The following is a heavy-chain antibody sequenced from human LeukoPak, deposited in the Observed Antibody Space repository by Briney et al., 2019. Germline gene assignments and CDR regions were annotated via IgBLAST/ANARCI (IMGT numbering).Heavy chain of an antibody. D-gene: IGHD6-13*01. J-gene: IGHJ4*02. CDR3: ARFPGIAAAGHFDY. V-gene: IGHV3-23*01. Sequence: GGSLRPSCAASGFTFSSYAMSWVRQAPGKGLEWVSAISGSGGSTYYADSVKGRFTISRDNSKNALYLQMNSLRAEDTAVYYCARFPGIAAAGHFDYWGQGTLVTVSS. CDR2: ISGSGGST. CDR1: GFTFSSYA.